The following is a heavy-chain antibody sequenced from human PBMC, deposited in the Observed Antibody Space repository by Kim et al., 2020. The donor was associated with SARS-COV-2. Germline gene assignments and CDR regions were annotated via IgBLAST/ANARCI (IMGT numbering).Heavy chain of an antibody. CDR3: ARDRGCSSTSCYDFDY. CDR1: GYTFTGYY. CDR2: INPNSGGT. Sequence: ASVKVSCKASGYTFTGYYMHWVRQAPGQGLEWMGWINPNSGGTNYAQKFQGWVTMTRDTSISTAYMELSRLRSDDTAVYYCARDRGCSSTSCYDFDYWGQGTLVTVSS. D-gene: IGHD2-2*01. V-gene: IGHV1-2*04. J-gene: IGHJ4*02.